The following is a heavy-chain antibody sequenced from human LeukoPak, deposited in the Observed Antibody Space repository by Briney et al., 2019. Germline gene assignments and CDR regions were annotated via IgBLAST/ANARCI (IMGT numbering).Heavy chain of an antibody. D-gene: IGHD6-13*01. V-gene: IGHV3-7*01. CDR3: ARVDGSSSCPDY. CDR2: IKQDGSET. J-gene: IGHJ4*02. CDR1: GFTFSSYW. Sequence: PGGSLRLSCAASGFTFSSYWMSWVRQAPGKGLEGVANIKQDGSETYYVDSVRGRFTISRDNAKNLLYLEMNSLRAEDTALYYCARVDGSSSCPDYWGQGTLVTVSS.